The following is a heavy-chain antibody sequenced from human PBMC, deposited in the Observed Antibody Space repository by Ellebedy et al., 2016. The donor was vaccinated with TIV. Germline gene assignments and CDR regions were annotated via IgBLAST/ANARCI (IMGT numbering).Heavy chain of an antibody. Sequence: ASVKVSXXASGYTFTSYAMHWVRQAPGQRLEWMGWINAGNGNTKYSQKFQGRVTITRDTSASTAYMELSSLRSEDTAVYYCARDGLGYYYGSGYYWGQGSLVTVSS. D-gene: IGHD3-10*01. CDR3: ARDGLGYYYGSGYY. CDR1: GYTFTSYA. V-gene: IGHV1-3*01. CDR2: INAGNGNT. J-gene: IGHJ4*02.